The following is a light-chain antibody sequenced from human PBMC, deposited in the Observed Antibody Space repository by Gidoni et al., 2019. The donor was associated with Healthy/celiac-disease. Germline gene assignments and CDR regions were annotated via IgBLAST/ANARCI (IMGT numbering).Light chain of an antibody. CDR1: QRVLYSSNNKNY. V-gene: IGKV4-1*01. CDR2: WAS. J-gene: IGKJ1*01. Sequence: DIVMTQSPDSLAVSLGERATINCKSSQRVLYSSNNKNYLAWYQQKPGQPPKLLIYWASTRESGVPDRVSGSGSGTDVTLNISSLQAEDVAVYYCQQYYSTRTFXQXTKVEIK. CDR3: QQYYSTRT.